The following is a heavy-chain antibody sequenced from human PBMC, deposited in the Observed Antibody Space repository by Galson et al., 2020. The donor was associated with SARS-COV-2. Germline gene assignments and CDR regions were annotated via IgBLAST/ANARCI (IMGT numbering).Heavy chain of an antibody. CDR1: GFTFTNYF. CDR2: IDVSGART. CDR3: AGSRSFDY. V-gene: IGHV3-23*01. J-gene: IGHJ4*02. Sequence: GGSLRLSCAASGFTFTNYFMSWVRQAPGKGLEWVSTIDVSGARTNYADSVKGPFTISRDNSKNTLYLQMNSLRAEDTALYYCAGSRSFDYWGQGTLVTVSS. D-gene: IGHD2-15*01.